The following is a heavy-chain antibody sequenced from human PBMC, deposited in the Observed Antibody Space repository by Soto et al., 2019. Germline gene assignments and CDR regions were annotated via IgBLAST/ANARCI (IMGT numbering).Heavy chain of an antibody. J-gene: IGHJ4*02. CDR2: ISGSGGST. CDR3: AKGDRYYDSSGYPYYFDY. CDR1: GFTFSSYA. Sequence: GGSLRLSCAASGFTFSSYAMSWVRQAPGKGLEWVSAISGSGGSTYYADSVKGRFTISRDNSKNTLYLQMNSLRAEDTAVYYCAKGDRYYDSSGYPYYFDYWGQGTLVTVSS. D-gene: IGHD3-22*01. V-gene: IGHV3-23*01.